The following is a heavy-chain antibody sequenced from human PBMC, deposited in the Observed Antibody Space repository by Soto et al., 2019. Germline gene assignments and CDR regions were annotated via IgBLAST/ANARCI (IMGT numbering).Heavy chain of an antibody. CDR1: GFTFSSYA. Sequence: GGSLRLSCAASGFTFSSYAMSWVRQAPGKGLEWVSAISGSGGSTYYADSVKGRFTISRDNSKNTLYLQMNSLRAEDTAVYYCAKENLFIPIPPTYMDVWGQGTTVPVSS. D-gene: IGHD3-16*02. V-gene: IGHV3-23*01. J-gene: IGHJ6*03. CDR2: ISGSGGST. CDR3: AKENLFIPIPPTYMDV.